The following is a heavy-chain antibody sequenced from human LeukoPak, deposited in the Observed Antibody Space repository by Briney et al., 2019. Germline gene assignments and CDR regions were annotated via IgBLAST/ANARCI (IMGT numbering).Heavy chain of an antibody. D-gene: IGHD2-15*01. CDR1: RFKFSTYW. Sequence: GGSLRLSCVASRFKFSTYWMSWVRQAPGKGLEWVANIKQDGSDKYYVDSVKGRFTISRDNAKNSLFLQMNSLRAEDTAVYYCARVLRYCSGGNCYSGGLGYMDVWGKGTTVTISS. CDR3: ARVLRYCSGGNCYSGGLGYMDV. CDR2: IKQDGSDK. J-gene: IGHJ6*03. V-gene: IGHV3-7*03.